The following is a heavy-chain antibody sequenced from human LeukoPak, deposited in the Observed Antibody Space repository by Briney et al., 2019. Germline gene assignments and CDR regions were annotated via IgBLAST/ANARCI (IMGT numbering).Heavy chain of an antibody. V-gene: IGHV4-30-4*08. D-gene: IGHD4-17*01. J-gene: IGHJ4*02. CDR2: IYYSGST. CDR1: GGSISSGDYY. CDR3: ARDPRTTEADY. Sequence: PSQTLSLTCTVSGGSISSGDYYWSWIRQPPGEGLEWIGYIYYSGSTYYNPSLKSRVTISVDTSKNQFSLKLSSVTAADTAVYYCARDPRTTEADYWGQGTLVTVSS.